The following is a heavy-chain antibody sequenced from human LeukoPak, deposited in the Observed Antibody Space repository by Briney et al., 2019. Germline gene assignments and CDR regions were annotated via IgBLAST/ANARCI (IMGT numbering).Heavy chain of an antibody. D-gene: IGHD2-15*01. J-gene: IGHJ5*02. Sequence: SETLSLTCTVSGGSISSYYWSWIRQPPGKGLEWIGYIYYSGSTNYNPSLKSRVTISVDTSKNQFSLKLSSVTAADTAVYYCARSGENCSGGSCYSDWFDPWGQGTLVTVSS. CDR1: GGSISSYY. CDR3: ARSGENCSGGSCYSDWFDP. V-gene: IGHV4-59*01. CDR2: IYYSGST.